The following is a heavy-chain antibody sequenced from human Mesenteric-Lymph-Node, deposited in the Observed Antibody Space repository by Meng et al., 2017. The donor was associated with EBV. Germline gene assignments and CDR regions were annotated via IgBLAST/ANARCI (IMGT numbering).Heavy chain of an antibody. CDR1: GFSLSTSGVG. D-gene: IGHD2-15*01. Sequence: QITVKESGPTLGKPTQTLRLTCTFSGFSLSTSGVGVGWIRQPPGKALEWLALIYWDDDKRYSPSLKRRLTITKDTSKNQVVLTMTNMDPVDTATYYCTHRGGDIFQNWGQGTLVTVSS. CDR3: THRGGDIFQN. J-gene: IGHJ1*01. CDR2: IYWDDDK. V-gene: IGHV2-5*02.